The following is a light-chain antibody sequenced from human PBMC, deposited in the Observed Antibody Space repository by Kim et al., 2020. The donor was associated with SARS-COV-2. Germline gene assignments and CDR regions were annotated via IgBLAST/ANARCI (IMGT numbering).Light chain of an antibody. V-gene: IGLV3-25*03. CDR1: ALPKHD. CDR3: QSPDSSATYRV. J-gene: IGLJ3*02. Sequence: QGQTARNTWSEDALPKHDSYWYQQKPGQAPVLVIYKDNERPSGIPERFSGSSSGTTVTLTISGVQAEDEADYYCQSPDSSATYRVFGGGTQLTVL. CDR2: KDN.